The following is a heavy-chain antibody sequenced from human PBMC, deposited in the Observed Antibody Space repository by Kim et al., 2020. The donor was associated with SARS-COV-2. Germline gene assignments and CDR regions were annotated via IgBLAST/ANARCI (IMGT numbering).Heavy chain of an antibody. CDR2: IKQDGSEK. J-gene: IGHJ4*02. Sequence: GGSLRLSCAASGFTFSSYWMSWVRQAPGKGLEWVANIKQDGSEKYYVDSVKGRFTISRDNAKNSLYLQMNSLRAEDTAVYYCARWIFGVPSGTELDYWGQGTLVTVSS. CDR1: GFTFSSYW. CDR3: ARWIFGVPSGTELDY. V-gene: IGHV3-7*03. D-gene: IGHD3-3*01.